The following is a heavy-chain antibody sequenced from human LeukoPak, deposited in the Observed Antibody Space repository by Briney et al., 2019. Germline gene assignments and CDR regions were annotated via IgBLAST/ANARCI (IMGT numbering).Heavy chain of an antibody. J-gene: IGHJ6*02. V-gene: IGHV3-23*01. CDR1: GFTFSSYA. Sequence: GGSLRLSCAASGFTFSSYAMGWVRQAPGKGLEWVSAISGSGGSTYYADSVKGRFTISRDNSKNTLYLQMNSLRAEDTAVYYCAKDLGRIQTYGMDVWGQGTTVTVSS. CDR2: ISGSGGST. CDR3: AKDLGRIQTYGMDV.